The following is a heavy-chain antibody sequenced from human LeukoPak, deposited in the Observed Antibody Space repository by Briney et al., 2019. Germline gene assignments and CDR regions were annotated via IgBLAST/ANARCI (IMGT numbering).Heavy chain of an antibody. CDR1: TGSISSYY. Sequence: SETLSLTCTVSTGSISSYYRSWIRQTPGKGLEWIGYNYYSGSTNYNPSLKSRVTISVDTSKNQFSLKLSSVTAADTAVYYCARGGGYAYYFDYWGQGTLVTVSS. CDR3: ARGGGYAYYFDY. CDR2: NYYSGST. V-gene: IGHV4-59*01. J-gene: IGHJ4*02. D-gene: IGHD3-16*01.